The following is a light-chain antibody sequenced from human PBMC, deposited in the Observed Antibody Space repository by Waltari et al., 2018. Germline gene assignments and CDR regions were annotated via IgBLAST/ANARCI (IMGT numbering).Light chain of an antibody. Sequence: DIQMTQSPSSLSASVGDRVPFTCRASQGISNYVAWYQQKPGKGPELLIFGASTLQTGVPSRFSGSGSGTDFTLTISSLQPEDVATYFCQNFNSAPYSFGRGTKVEI. CDR1: QGISNY. CDR3: QNFNSAPYS. J-gene: IGKJ2*03. V-gene: IGKV1-27*01. CDR2: GAS.